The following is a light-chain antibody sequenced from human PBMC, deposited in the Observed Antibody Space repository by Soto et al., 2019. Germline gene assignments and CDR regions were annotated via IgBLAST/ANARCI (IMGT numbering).Light chain of an antibody. CDR1: SSNIGNNY. Sequence: QSVLTQPPSVSAAPGQKVTISCSGSSSNIGNNYVSWYQQLPGTAPKLLIYENNKRPSGIPDRFSGSKSDTSATLGITGLQTGDEADYYCATWDSSLSALFGGGTKLTVL. J-gene: IGLJ2*01. CDR3: ATWDSSLSAL. CDR2: ENN. V-gene: IGLV1-51*02.